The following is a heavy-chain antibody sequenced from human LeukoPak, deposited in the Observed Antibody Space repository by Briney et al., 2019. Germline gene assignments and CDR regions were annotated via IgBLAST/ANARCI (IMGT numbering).Heavy chain of an antibody. CDR3: AKFIHNYGDPRDY. CDR2: ISGSGGST. Sequence: GGSLRLSCAAPGFTFSSYAMSWVRQAPGKGLEWVSAISGSGGSTYYADSVKGRFTISRDNSKNTLYLQMNSLRAEDTAVYYCAKFIHNYGDPRDYWGQGTLVTVSS. CDR1: GFTFSSYA. V-gene: IGHV3-23*01. D-gene: IGHD4-17*01. J-gene: IGHJ4*02.